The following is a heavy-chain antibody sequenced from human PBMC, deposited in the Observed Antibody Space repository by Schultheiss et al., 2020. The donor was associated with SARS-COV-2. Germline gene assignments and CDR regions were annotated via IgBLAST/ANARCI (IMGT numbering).Heavy chain of an antibody. Sequence: SETLSLTCTVSGGSISSSSYYWGWIRQPPGKGLEWIGYIYYSGSTNYNPSLKSRVTISVDTSKNQFSLKLSSVTAADTAVYYCARPYSSSSVAAFDYWGQGTLVTVSS. V-gene: IGHV4-61*05. CDR3: ARPYSSSSVAAFDY. J-gene: IGHJ4*02. D-gene: IGHD6-6*01. CDR1: GGSISSSSYY. CDR2: IYYSGST.